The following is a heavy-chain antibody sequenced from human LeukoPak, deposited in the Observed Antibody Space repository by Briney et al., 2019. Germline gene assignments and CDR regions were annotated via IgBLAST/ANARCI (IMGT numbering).Heavy chain of an antibody. D-gene: IGHD5-12*01. CDR1: GGSFSGYY. Sequence: SETLSLTCAVYGGSFSGYYWSWIRQPPGKGLEWIGEINHSGSTNYNPSLKSRVTISVDTSKNQFSLKLSSVTAADTAVYYCARASADSDIVATADSNYYYGMDVWGQGTTVTVSS. J-gene: IGHJ6*02. V-gene: IGHV4-34*01. CDR2: INHSGST. CDR3: ARASADSDIVATADSNYYYGMDV.